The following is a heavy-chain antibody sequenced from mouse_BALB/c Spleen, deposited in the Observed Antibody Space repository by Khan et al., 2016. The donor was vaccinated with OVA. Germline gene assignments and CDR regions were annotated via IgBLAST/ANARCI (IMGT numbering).Heavy chain of an antibody. Sequence: EVELVESGGGLVKPGGSLKLSCAASGFTFSNYDMSWVRQTPEKRLEWVASISSGGNTYYPDSVKARFTISRDNARKILYLHMSSLRSEDTAMYYCARGPYYGSSPCYFDYWGQGTTLTVSS. CDR1: GFTFSNYD. J-gene: IGHJ2*01. D-gene: IGHD1-1*01. CDR2: ISSGGNT. CDR3: ARGPYYGSSPCYFDY. V-gene: IGHV5-6-5*01.